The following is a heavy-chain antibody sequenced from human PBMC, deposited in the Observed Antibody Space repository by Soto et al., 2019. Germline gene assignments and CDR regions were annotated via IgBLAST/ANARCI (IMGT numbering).Heavy chain of an antibody. D-gene: IGHD2-2*03. CDR3: ARVRGYCSSTSCYASPPYYYCYYYMDV. CDR2: INHSGST. V-gene: IGHV4-34*01. CDR1: GGSFSGYY. Sequence: QVQLQQWGAGLLKPSETLSLTSAVYGGSFSGYYWSWVRQPPGKELECIGEINHSGSTNYNPSLKSRVTISVDTSKNQFSLKLSSVTAADTAVYYCARVRGYCSSTSCYASPPYYYCYYYMDVWGKGTTVTVSS. J-gene: IGHJ6*03.